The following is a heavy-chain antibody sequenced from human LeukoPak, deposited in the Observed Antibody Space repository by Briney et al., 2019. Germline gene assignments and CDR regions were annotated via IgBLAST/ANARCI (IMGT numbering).Heavy chain of an antibody. CDR2: IYYSGST. CDR1: GGSISSYY. V-gene: IGHV4-59*01. D-gene: IGHD3-16*01. J-gene: IGHJ6*02. CDR3: ARVGVTHYYYYGMDV. Sequence: PSETLSLTCTVSGGSISSYYWSWIRQPPGKGLEWIGYIYYSGSTNYNPSLKSRVTISVDTSKNQFSLKLSSLTAADTAVYYCARVGVTHYYYYGMDVWGQGTTVTVSS.